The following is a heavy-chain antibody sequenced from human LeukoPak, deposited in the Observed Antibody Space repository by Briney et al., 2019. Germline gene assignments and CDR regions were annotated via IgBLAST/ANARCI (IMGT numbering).Heavy chain of an antibody. CDR1: GFAFSSQA. J-gene: IGHJ4*02. D-gene: IGHD6-19*01. CDR2: ISDSGSLT. Sequence: PGGSLRLSCAASGFAFSSQAMGWVRHAPGKGLEWVSVISDSGSLTYYADSVKGRFTISRDNSKKTLFLQLNSLRAEDTAVYYCAKDARRTNGWYYFDYWGQGALVTVSS. V-gene: IGHV3-23*01. CDR3: AKDARRTNGWYYFDY.